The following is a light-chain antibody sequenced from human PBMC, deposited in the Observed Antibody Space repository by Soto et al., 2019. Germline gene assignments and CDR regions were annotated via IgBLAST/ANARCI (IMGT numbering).Light chain of an antibody. Sequence: EIVLTQSPGTLSLSPGERATLSCRASQSVSSSYLAWYQQKPGQAPRLLIYGASSRATGVPDRFSGSVSGTDFTLTISRLEPEDFAVSYCQQYGSSTWTFGQGPKVEIK. CDR2: GAS. CDR3: QQYGSSTWT. J-gene: IGKJ1*01. V-gene: IGKV3-20*01. CDR1: QSVSSSY.